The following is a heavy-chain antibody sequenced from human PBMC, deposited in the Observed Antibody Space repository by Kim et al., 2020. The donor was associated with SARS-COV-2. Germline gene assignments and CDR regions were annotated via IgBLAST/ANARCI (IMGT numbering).Heavy chain of an antibody. CDR1: GFTFSSYG. J-gene: IGHJ6*02. CDR2: IWYDGSNK. V-gene: IGHV3-33*01. Sequence: GGSLRLSCAASGFTFSSYGMHWVRQAPGKGLEWVAVIWYDGSNKYYADSVKGRFTISRDNSKNTLYLQMNSLRAEDTAVYYCARALHTDPDYYYGMDVWGQGTTVTVSS. CDR3: ARALHTDPDYYYGMDV. D-gene: IGHD4-17*01.